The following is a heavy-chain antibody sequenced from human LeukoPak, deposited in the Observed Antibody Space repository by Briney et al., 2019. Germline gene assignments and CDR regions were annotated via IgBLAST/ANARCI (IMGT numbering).Heavy chain of an antibody. CDR1: GFTFSSYW. D-gene: IGHD4-23*01. CDR2: IWYDGKNK. CDR3: ARVSESGNSDY. V-gene: IGHV3-33*08. Sequence: PGGSLRLSCAASGFTFSSYWMSWVRQAPGKGLEWVAVIWYDGKNKHYADSVKGRFTISRDTSKNTVYLQMNSLRAEDTAVYYCARVSESGNSDYWGQGTLVTVSS. J-gene: IGHJ4*02.